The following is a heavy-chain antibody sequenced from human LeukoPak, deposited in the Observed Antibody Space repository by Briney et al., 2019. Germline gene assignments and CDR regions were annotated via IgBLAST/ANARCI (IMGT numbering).Heavy chain of an antibody. Sequence: PSETLSLTCAVYGGSFSGYYWSWIRQPPGKGLEWIGEINHSGSTNYNPSLKSRVTISVDTSKNQFSLKLSSVTAADTAVYYCARGPTPVVDYWGQGTLVTASS. V-gene: IGHV4-34*01. J-gene: IGHJ4*02. CDR3: ARGPTPVVDY. CDR2: INHSGST. CDR1: GGSFSGYY.